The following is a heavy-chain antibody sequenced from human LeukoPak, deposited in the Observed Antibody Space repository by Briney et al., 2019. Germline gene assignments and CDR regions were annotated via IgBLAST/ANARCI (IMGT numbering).Heavy chain of an antibody. J-gene: IGHJ4*02. CDR2: ISGSGGST. Sequence: PGRSLRLSCAASGFTFSSYGMHWVRQAPGKGLEWVSAISGSGGSTYYADSVKGRFTISRDNSKNTLYLQMNSLRAEDTAVYYCAKDPLLWFGEITYYFDYWGQGTLVTVSS. D-gene: IGHD3-10*01. CDR1: GFTFSSYG. V-gene: IGHV3-23*01. CDR3: AKDPLLWFGEITYYFDY.